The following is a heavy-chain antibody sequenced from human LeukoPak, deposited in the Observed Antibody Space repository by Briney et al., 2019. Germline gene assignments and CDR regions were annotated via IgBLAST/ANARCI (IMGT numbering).Heavy chain of an antibody. CDR2: ISGSGGST. Sequence: GGSLRLSCAASGFTFSSYAMSWVRQAPGKGMEWVSAISGSGGSTYYADSVKGRFTISRDNSKNTLYLQMNSLRAEDTAVYYCAKVMMVRGVTHFDYWDQGTLVTVSS. J-gene: IGHJ4*02. V-gene: IGHV3-23*01. D-gene: IGHD3-10*01. CDR3: AKVMMVRGVTHFDY. CDR1: GFTFSSYA.